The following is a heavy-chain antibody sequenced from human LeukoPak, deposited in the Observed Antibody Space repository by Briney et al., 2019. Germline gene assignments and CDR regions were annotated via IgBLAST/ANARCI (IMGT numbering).Heavy chain of an antibody. CDR1: GFNFRNFE. J-gene: IGHJ3*02. V-gene: IGHV3-48*03. D-gene: IGHD6-6*01. CDR2: IGTTGGTI. CDR3: ARLTRVSQGQDAFDI. Sequence: GGSLRLSCAPAGFNFRNFEMTWVRQAPGKGLEWVSYIGTTGGTIYHADSLKGRFTTSRHNSNNSLSLHMNSLRAEDTAVYYCARLTRVSQGQDAFDIWGQGTVVAVSS.